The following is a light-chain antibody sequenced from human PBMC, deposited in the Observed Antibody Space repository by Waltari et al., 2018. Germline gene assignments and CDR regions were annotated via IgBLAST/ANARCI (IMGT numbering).Light chain of an antibody. CDR1: QSIGSW. J-gene: IGKJ2*01. Sequence: DIQMTQSPSTLSASVGDRVTITCRSSQSIGSWLAWYQQKPGKAPKLLIYRASSLESGVPSRFSGSGSGTEFTLTISSLQPDDFATYYCQQYDSYSVYTFGQGTKLEIK. CDR2: RAS. V-gene: IGKV1-5*03. CDR3: QQYDSYSVYT.